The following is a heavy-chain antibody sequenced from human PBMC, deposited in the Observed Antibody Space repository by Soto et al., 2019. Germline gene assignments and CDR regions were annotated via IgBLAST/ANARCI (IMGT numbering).Heavy chain of an antibody. Sequence: SETLSLTCTVSGGSVSSADWNWSWIRQTPGKGLEWIGHIYEGGRTYSNPSLMSRATISVDTSKNQFSLKLGSVTAADMFVYYCARQGDDFLTASYFDYWGDGTLVTVSS. D-gene: IGHD3-9*01. CDR3: ARQGDDFLTASYFDY. CDR2: IYEGGRT. J-gene: IGHJ4*01. CDR1: GGSVSSADWN. V-gene: IGHV4-39*01.